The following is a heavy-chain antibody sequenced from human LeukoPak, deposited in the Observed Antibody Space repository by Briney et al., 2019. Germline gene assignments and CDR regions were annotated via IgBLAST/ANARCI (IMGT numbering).Heavy chain of an antibody. CDR3: ARVTSWIRFLEWLGSPDYYYMDV. V-gene: IGHV1-69*06. D-gene: IGHD3-3*01. Sequence: GSSVKVSCKASGGTFSSYDISWVRQAPGQGLEWMGGIIPIFGTANYAQKFQGRVTITADKSTSTAYMELSSLRSEDTAVYYCARVTSWIRFLEWLGSPDYYYMDVWGKGTTVTVSS. CDR1: GGTFSSYD. J-gene: IGHJ6*03. CDR2: IIPIFGTA.